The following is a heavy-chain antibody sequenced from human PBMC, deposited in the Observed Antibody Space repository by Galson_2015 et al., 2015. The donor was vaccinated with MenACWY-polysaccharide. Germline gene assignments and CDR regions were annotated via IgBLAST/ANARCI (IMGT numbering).Heavy chain of an antibody. V-gene: IGHV3-33*05. Sequence: SLRLSCAASGLRFSGSGMHWVRQAPGKGLEWVAVIQYDGSNKVYVDSVKGRFTISRDNSKNTLFLEMNSLRAEDTAVYYCAREGSRTAFPAVYIWGRGTMFTVSS. CDR3: AREGSRTAFPAVYI. J-gene: IGHJ3*02. CDR2: IQYDGSNK. D-gene: IGHD2-2*01. CDR1: GLRFSGSG.